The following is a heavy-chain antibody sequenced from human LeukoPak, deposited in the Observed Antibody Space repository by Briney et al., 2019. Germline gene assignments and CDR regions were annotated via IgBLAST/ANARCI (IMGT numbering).Heavy chain of an antibody. CDR1: GGSFSTYY. D-gene: IGHD3-10*01. J-gene: IGHJ4*02. V-gene: IGHV4-34*01. CDR2: INHTGST. Sequence: SETLSLTCAVYGGSFSTYYWSWIRQPPGKGLEWIGEINHTGSTNYNPSLKSRLTISVDTSKNQFSLKLSPVTAADTAVYYCTRGGFVSYYYGSGSYSPLDYWGQGALVTVSS. CDR3: TRGGFVSYYYGSGSYSPLDY.